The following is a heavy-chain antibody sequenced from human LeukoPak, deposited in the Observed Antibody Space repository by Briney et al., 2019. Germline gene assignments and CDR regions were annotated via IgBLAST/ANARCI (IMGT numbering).Heavy chain of an antibody. CDR2: ISYDGSNK. V-gene: IGHV3-30-3*01. CDR1: GYTFSSYA. D-gene: IGHD3-22*01. Sequence: GRSLRLPCAASGYTFSSYAMHWVRQAPGKGLEWVAVISYDGSNKYYADSVKGRFTISRDNSKNTLYLQMNSLRAEDTAVYYCAREDSSGYPTFDYWGQGTLVTVSS. CDR3: AREDSSGYPTFDY. J-gene: IGHJ4*02.